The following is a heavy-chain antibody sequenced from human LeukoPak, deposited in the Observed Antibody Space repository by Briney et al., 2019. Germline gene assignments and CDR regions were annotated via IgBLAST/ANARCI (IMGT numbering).Heavy chain of an antibody. J-gene: IGHJ4*02. V-gene: IGHV3-48*01. CDR1: GFTFSSYG. Sequence: GGSLRLSCVASGFTFSSYGIHWVRQAPGNGLQWVSYISSGSSTIYYADSVKGRFTISRDNAKNSVYLQMNSLRAEDTAVYYCATRADYGGTSLRVCEYWGQGILVTVSS. CDR3: ATRADYGGTSLRVCEY. CDR2: ISSGSSTI. D-gene: IGHD4-23*01.